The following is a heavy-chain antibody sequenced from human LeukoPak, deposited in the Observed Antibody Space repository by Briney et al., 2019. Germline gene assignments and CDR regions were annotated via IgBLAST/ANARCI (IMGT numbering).Heavy chain of an antibody. J-gene: IGHJ4*02. CDR2: IWYDGSNK. D-gene: IGHD3-22*01. CDR1: GFTFSSYG. Sequence: GRSLRLSCAASGFTFSSYGMHWVRQAPGKGLEWVAVIWYDGSNKYYADSVKGRFTISRDNSKNTLYLQMNSLRAGDTAVYYCARGVPYYYDSSGPFDYWGQGTLVTVSS. CDR3: ARGVPYYYDSSGPFDY. V-gene: IGHV3-33*01.